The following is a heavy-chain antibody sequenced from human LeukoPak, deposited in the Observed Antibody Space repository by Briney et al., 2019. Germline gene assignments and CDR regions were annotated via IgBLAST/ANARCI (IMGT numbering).Heavy chain of an antibody. CDR3: ARDDSSGNDAFDI. V-gene: IGHV3-7*01. Sequence: GGSLRLSCAASGFTFSSYWMSWVRQAPGKGLEWVANIKQDGSEKYYVDSVKGRFTISRDNAKNSLYLQMNSLRAEDTAVYYCARDDSSGNDAFDIWGQGTMVTVSS. CDR2: IKQDGSEK. CDR1: GFTFSSYW. J-gene: IGHJ3*02. D-gene: IGHD3-22*01.